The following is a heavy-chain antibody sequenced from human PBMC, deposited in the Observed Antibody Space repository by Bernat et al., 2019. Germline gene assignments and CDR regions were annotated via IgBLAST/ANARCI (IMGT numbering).Heavy chain of an antibody. Sequence: EVQLVESGGGLVQPGGSLRLSCAASGFTFSSYSMNWVRQAPGKGLEWVSYISSSSTIYYADSVKGRLTISRDNAKNSLYLQMNSLRDEDTAVYYCAKAYSSSWYAYPSYYYYYMDVWGKGTTVTVSS. D-gene: IGHD6-13*01. CDR1: GFTFSSYS. CDR2: ISSSSTI. J-gene: IGHJ6*03. V-gene: IGHV3-48*02. CDR3: AKAYSSSWYAYPSYYYYYMDV.